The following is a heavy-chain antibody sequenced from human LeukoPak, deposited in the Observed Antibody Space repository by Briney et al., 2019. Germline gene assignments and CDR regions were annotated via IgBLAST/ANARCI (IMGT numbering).Heavy chain of an antibody. CDR1: GFTFSSYS. V-gene: IGHV3-23*01. J-gene: IGHJ4*02. CDR2: ISGSGGSA. D-gene: IGHD2-2*01. Sequence: GGSLRLSCAASGFTFSSYSMNWVRQAPGKGLEWVSTISGSGGSAYYADSVKGRFTISRDNSKNTLYLQMNSLRAEDTAVYYCAKDHQYGYFDYWGQGTLVTVSS. CDR3: AKDHQYGYFDY.